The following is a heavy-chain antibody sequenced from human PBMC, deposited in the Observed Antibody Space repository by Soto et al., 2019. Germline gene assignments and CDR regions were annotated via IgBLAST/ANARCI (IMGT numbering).Heavy chain of an antibody. CDR1: GGSISSSSYY. J-gene: IGHJ5*02. V-gene: IGHV4-39*01. CDR3: ARRDYDILTGSNWFDP. Sequence: TSETLSLTCTVSGGSISSSSYYWGWIRQPPGKGLEWIGSIYYSGSTYYNPSLKSRVTISVDTSKNQFSLKLSSVTAADTAVYYCARRDYDILTGSNWFDPWGQGTLVTVSS. CDR2: IYYSGST. D-gene: IGHD3-9*01.